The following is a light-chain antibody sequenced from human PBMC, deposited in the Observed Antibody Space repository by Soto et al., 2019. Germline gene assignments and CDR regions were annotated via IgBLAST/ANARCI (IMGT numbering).Light chain of an antibody. J-gene: IGLJ3*02. CDR3: SSYTSSSTVV. CDR2: DVS. V-gene: IGLV2-14*01. CDR1: SRDVGSYNY. Sequence: QSVLTQPASVSGSPGQSITISCTGTSRDVGSYNYVSWYLQRPGKAPRLMIYDVSDRPSGISIRFSGSNSGNTASLTISGLQAEDEADYFCSSYTSSSTVVFGGGTKLTVL.